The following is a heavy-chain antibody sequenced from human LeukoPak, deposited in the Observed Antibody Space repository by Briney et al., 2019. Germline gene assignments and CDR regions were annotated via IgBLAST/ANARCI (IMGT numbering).Heavy chain of an antibody. Sequence: GASVKVSCKASGYTFTSYGISWVRQAPGQGLEWMGWISAYNGNTNYAQKLQGRVTMTTDASTSTAYMELRSLRSDDTAVYYCARDRRIVVVPANWFDPWGQGTLVTVSS. J-gene: IGHJ5*02. CDR3: ARDRRIVVVPANWFDP. CDR2: ISAYNGNT. CDR1: GYTFTSYG. D-gene: IGHD2-2*01. V-gene: IGHV1-18*01.